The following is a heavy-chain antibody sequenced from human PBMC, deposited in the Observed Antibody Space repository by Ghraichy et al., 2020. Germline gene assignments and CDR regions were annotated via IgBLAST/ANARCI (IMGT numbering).Heavy chain of an antibody. CDR2: IKQDGSEK. V-gene: IGHV3-7*01. Sequence: GGSLRLSCAASGFTFSGYWMSWVRQAPGKGLEWVAHIKQDGSEKYYVDSVKGRFTISRDNAENSLFLQMNSLRAEDTALYYCARYPPDYWGQGTLVTVSS. CDR1: GFTFSGYW. CDR3: ARYPPDY. J-gene: IGHJ4*02.